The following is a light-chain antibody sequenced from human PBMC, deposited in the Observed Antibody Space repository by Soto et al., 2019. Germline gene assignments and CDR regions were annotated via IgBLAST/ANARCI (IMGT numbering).Light chain of an antibody. V-gene: IGLV2-14*01. CDR1: TSDVGGYIS. CDR3: CSYAGTYTRV. Sequence: QSVLTQPASVSGSPGQSVTISCTGTTSDVGGYISVSWYQQHPGKAPKLMIYEVSNRPSGVSNRFSGSKSGDTASLTISGLQAEDEADYYCCSYAGTYTRVFGTGTKVTVL. J-gene: IGLJ1*01. CDR2: EVS.